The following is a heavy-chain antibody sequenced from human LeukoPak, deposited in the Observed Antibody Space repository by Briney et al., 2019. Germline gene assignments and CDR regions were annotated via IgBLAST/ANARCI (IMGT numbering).Heavy chain of an antibody. Sequence: KPSETLSLTCTVSGDSISNYYWSWIRQPPGNGLEWIVCTYYSGSTNYSPSLKSRVTISVDTSKNQFSLRLNSVTAADTAVYYCARVDGTAYYARDVWGQGTTVTVSS. V-gene: IGHV4-59*01. CDR1: GDSISNYY. CDR2: TYYSGST. CDR3: ARVDGTAYYARDV. D-gene: IGHD3-10*01. J-gene: IGHJ6*02.